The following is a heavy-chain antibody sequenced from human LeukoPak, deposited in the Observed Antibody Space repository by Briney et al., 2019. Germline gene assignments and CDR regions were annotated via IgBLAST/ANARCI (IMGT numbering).Heavy chain of an antibody. CDR1: GGSFSGYY. J-gene: IGHJ4*02. CDR3: ARLGPRLYYYGSGSYRLYFDY. CDR2: INHSGST. Sequence: PSETLSLTCAVYGGSFSGYYWSWIRQPPGKGLEWIGEINHSGSTNYNPSLKSRVTISVDTSKNQFSLRLSSVTAADTAVYYCARLGPRLYYYGSGSYRLYFDYWGQGTLVTVSS. V-gene: IGHV4-34*01. D-gene: IGHD3-10*01.